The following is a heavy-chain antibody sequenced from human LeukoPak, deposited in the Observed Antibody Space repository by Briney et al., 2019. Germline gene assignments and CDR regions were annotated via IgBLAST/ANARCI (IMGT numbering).Heavy chain of an antibody. V-gene: IGHV1-3*01. D-gene: IGHD6-13*01. J-gene: IGHJ4*02. CDR1: GYTFTSYG. CDR2: INAGNGNT. Sequence: ASVKVSCEASGYTFTSYGISWVRQALGQRPEWMGWINAGNGNTKYSQKFQGRLTITRDTSASTAYMELSSLTSEDTAVYYCARGPRAAADDYWGQGTLVTVSS. CDR3: ARGPRAAADDY.